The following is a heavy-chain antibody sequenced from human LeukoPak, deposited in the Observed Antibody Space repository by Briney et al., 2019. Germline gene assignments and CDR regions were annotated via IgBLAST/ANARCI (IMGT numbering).Heavy chain of an antibody. V-gene: IGHV3-23*01. CDR1: GFTFSSYA. CDR2: ISGSGGST. J-gene: IGHJ4*02. Sequence: SGGSLRLSCAASGFTFSSYAMSWVRQAPGKGLEWVSAISGSGGSTYYADSVKGRFTISRDNSKNTLYLQMNSLRAEDTAVYYCAKDIYDSYRVNYIDYWGQGTLVTVSS. D-gene: IGHD3-22*01. CDR3: AKDIYDSYRVNYIDY.